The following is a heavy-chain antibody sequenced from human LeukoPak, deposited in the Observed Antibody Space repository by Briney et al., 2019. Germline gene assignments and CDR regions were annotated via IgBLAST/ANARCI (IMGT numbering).Heavy chain of an antibody. J-gene: IGHJ4*02. CDR1: GGSISTYY. D-gene: IGHD3-10*02. Sequence: PSETLSLTCVVSGGSISTYYWNWIRQPPGKGLEWIGRLHSSGETTSNPSLMSRATMSLDTSRNHFSLNLTSVTAAATAIYYCATMFGESSDFDYWGQGTLVTVSS. CDR2: LHSSGET. CDR3: ATMFGESSDFDY. V-gene: IGHV4-4*07.